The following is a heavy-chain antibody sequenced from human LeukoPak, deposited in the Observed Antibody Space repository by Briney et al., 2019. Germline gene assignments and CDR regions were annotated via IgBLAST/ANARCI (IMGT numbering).Heavy chain of an antibody. V-gene: IGHV3-53*01. D-gene: IGHD2-15*01. CDR1: GFTVRSNN. Sequence: GGSLRLSCAASGFTVRSNNMCRVRQAPGKGLEWVSVIYSGGDTYYADSVKGRFTISRDNSKNTLYPQMNSLRAEDTAVYYCASPTYYSGGSFYYYYAMYAWGQGTTVTVSS. J-gene: IGHJ6*01. CDR3: ASPTYYSGGSFYYYYAMYA. CDR2: IYSGGDT.